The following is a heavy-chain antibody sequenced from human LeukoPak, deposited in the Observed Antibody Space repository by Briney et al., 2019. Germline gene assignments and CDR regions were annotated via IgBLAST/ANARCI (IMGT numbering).Heavy chain of an antibody. J-gene: IGHJ4*02. D-gene: IGHD3-16*01. Sequence: GGSLRLSCAASGFAFSSYAMNWVRQAPGKGLEWVSSVSTSGTSKYYADSVRGRFAISRDNAKNSLYLQMSGLEAEDTAVYYCARERGGEDFDCWGQGTLVTVSS. V-gene: IGHV3-21*01. CDR3: ARERGGEDFDC. CDR1: GFAFSSYA. CDR2: VSTSGTSK.